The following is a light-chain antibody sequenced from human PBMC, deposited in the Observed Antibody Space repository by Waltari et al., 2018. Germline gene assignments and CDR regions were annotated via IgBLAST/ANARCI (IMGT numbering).Light chain of an antibody. CDR3: SSYTSSSTLWV. CDR1: RRDVGGYTS. V-gene: IGLV2-14*03. CDR2: DVS. J-gene: IGLJ3*02. Sequence: QSALTQPASVSGSPGQSITISCTGTRRDVGGYTSVSWYQQHPGKAPKLLISDVSNRPSGVSNRFSGSKSGNTASLTISGLQAEDGADYYCSSYTSSSTLWVFGGGTKLTVL.